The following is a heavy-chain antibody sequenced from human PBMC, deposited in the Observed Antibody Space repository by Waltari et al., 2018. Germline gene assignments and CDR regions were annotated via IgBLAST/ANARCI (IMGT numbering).Heavy chain of an antibody. D-gene: IGHD3-10*01. CDR1: GFSVSNYA. Sequence: EVQLLESGGGLARPRGSPSLSCAASGFSVSNYAMSWVRQAPGKGLEWVSSKSGGSGITSYAASVRGRFTIARDNSKNTLYLQMNSLRDEDTALYYCAKGLGDRYFDLWGRGTLVTVSS. J-gene: IGHJ2*01. V-gene: IGHV3-23*01. CDR3: AKGLGDRYFDL. CDR2: KSGGSGIT.